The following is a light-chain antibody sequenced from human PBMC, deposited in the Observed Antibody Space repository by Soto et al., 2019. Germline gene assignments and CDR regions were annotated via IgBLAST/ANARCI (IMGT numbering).Light chain of an antibody. CDR2: DVS. V-gene: IGLV2-14*01. CDR1: SSDVGGYNY. J-gene: IGLJ2*01. CDR3: SSYTSSSTLGGV. Sequence: QSALTQPASVAGSPGQSITISCTGTSSDVGGYNYVSWYQQHPGKAPKLMIYDVSNRPSGVSNRFSGSRSGNTASLTISGLRAEDEAAYYCSSYTSSSTLGGVCGGGTKLTVL.